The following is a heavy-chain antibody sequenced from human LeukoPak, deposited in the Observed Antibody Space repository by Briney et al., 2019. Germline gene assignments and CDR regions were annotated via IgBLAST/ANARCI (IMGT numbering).Heavy chain of an antibody. CDR3: ARAEALLPYLY. CDR2: ISSSSSYI. V-gene: IGHV3-21*01. J-gene: IGHJ4*02. D-gene: IGHD2-15*01. CDR1: GFTFSSYS. Sequence: GGSLRLSCAASGFTFSSYSMNWVRQAPGKGLEWVSSISSSSSYIYYADSVKGRFTISRDNAKNSLFLQMNSLRAEDTAVYYCARAEALLPYLYWGQGTLVTVSS.